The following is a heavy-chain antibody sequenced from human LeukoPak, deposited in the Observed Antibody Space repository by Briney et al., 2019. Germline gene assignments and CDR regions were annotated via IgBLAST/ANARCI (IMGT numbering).Heavy chain of an antibody. CDR2: IIPIFGTA. Sequence: ASVKVSCKASGGTFSSYAISWVRQAPGQGLEWMGGIIPIFGTANYAQKFQGRVTITADESTSTAYMELSSLRSEDTAVYYCARDLERELPTPAQWFDPWGQGTLVTVSS. CDR3: ARDLERELPTPAQWFDP. V-gene: IGHV1-69*13. J-gene: IGHJ5*02. D-gene: IGHD1-26*01. CDR1: GGTFSSYA.